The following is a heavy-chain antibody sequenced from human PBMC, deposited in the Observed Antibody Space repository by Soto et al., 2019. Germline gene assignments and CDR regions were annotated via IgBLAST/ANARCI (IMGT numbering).Heavy chain of an antibody. V-gene: IGHV1-69*13. CDR1: GGTFSSYA. Sequence: ASVKVSCKASGGTFSSYAISWVRQAPGQGLEWMGGIIPIFGTANYAQKFQGRVTITADESTSTAYMELSSLRSEDTAVYYCARGSRASIQLKTKYYGMDVWRQGTTVTVSS. CDR2: IIPIFGTA. D-gene: IGHD5-18*01. J-gene: IGHJ6*02. CDR3: ARGSRASIQLKTKYYGMDV.